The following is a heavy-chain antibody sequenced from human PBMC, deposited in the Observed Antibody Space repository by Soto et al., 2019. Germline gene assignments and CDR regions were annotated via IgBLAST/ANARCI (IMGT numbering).Heavy chain of an antibody. D-gene: IGHD1-1*01. V-gene: IGHV3-48*01. Sequence: GGSLRLSCAASGFTFDDYGMSWVRQAPGKGLEWVSYINMDGGSTHYAESVKGRFTISRDNARNSLSLQMDSLRVEDTAVYYCVRDHSGLKDFDYWGQGTLVTVSS. CDR1: GFTFDDYG. CDR3: VRDHSGLKDFDY. CDR2: INMDGGST. J-gene: IGHJ4*02.